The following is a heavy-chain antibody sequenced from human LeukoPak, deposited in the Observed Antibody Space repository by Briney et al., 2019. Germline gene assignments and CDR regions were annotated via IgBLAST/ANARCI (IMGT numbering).Heavy chain of an antibody. CDR1: GFTFSSYW. Sequence: GGSLRLSCAASGFTFSSYWMHWVRQAPGKGLVWVSRINSDGSSTSYADSVEGRFTISRDNAKNTLYLQMNSLRAEDTAVYYCARDPSGSYYRSEYYFDHWGQGTLVTVSS. V-gene: IGHV3-74*01. J-gene: IGHJ4*02. D-gene: IGHD1-26*01. CDR2: INSDGSST. CDR3: ARDPSGSYYRSEYYFDH.